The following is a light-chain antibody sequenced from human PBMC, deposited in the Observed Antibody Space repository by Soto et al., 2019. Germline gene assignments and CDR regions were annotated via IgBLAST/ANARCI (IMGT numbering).Light chain of an antibody. Sequence: IQRPQSPSTLSASVGASFPTTCRASESISTYLNFYTQRPGKDPKILIYAESNLQSGVPSRFSGSASGTDFTLTISSLQPEDFASYYCQQSYSDRTVGNGPKVDFK. CDR3: QQSYSDRT. J-gene: IGKJ1*01. CDR2: AES. V-gene: IGKV1-39*01. CDR1: ESISTY.